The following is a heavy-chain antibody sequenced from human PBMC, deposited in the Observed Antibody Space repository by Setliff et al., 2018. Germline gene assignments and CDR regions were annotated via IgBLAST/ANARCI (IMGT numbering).Heavy chain of an antibody. Sequence: SETLSLTCTVSGGSISTTDYYWGWIRQPPGKGLEWIGAIYYSGSTYYNPSLKSRVSMSLNTSKNQFSLNVRSVTAADTAIYYCAKGRGEMDSWGQGILVTVSS. V-gene: IGHV4-39*07. CDR3: AKGRGEMDS. CDR1: GGSISTTDYY. J-gene: IGHJ4*02. D-gene: IGHD3-10*01. CDR2: IYYSGST.